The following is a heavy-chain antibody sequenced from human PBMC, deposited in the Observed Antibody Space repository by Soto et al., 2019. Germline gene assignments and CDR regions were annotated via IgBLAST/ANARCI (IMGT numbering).Heavy chain of an antibody. J-gene: IGHJ6*02. V-gene: IGHV1-2*04. D-gene: IGHD1-26*01. Sequence: ASVKVSCKASGYTFTGYYMHWVRQAPGQGLEWMGWINPNSGGTNYAQKFQGWVTMTRDTSISTAYMELSRLRSDDTAVYYCARDLVGSFGDYYYGMDVWGRGTTVTVSS. CDR1: GYTFTGYY. CDR2: INPNSGGT. CDR3: ARDLVGSFGDYYYGMDV.